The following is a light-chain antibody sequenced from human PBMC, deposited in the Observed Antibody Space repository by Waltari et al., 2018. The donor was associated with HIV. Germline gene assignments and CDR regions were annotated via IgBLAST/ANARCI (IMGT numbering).Light chain of an antibody. V-gene: IGLV1-40*01. CDR3: QAYETSLSAYV. Sequence: QSVLTQPPSVSGAPGQRVTISCTGSGSNIGAGAHVHWYQQLPGTAPKLLIYHNNNRAKGVQDRFSGSKSGTAGVLDSVGRRGEDEADYYCQAYETSLSAYVFGSGNKVTVL. CDR1: GSNIGAGAH. CDR2: HNN. J-gene: IGLJ1*01.